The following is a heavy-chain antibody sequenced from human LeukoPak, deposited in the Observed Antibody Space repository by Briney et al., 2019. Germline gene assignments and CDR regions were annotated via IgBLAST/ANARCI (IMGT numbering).Heavy chain of an antibody. CDR2: IKQDGSEK. J-gene: IGHJ6*03. D-gene: IGHD1-1*01. CDR3: ARPRPGYYMDV. CDR1: GFTFSSYW. V-gene: IGHV3-7*01. Sequence: GGSLRLSCAASGFTFSSYWMSWVRQAPGKGLEWVAIIKQDGSEKYYVDSVKGRFTISRDNAKNSLYLQMNSLRAEDTAVYYCARPRPGYYMDVWGKGTTVTVSS.